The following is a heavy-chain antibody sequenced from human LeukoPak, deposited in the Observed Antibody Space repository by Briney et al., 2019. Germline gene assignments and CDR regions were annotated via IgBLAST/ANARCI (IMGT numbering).Heavy chain of an antibody. Sequence: PGXXLRLSCAASGFTFSRYAMSWVRQAPGKGLEWVSAISGSGGSRYYADSVKGRFTISRDNSKNTLYLQMNSLRAEDTAVYYCAKGSSGYCSSTSCYSLDLWGRGTLVTVSS. CDR2: ISGSGGSR. CDR3: AKGSSGYCSSTSCYSLDL. J-gene: IGHJ2*01. V-gene: IGHV3-23*01. D-gene: IGHD2-2*01. CDR1: GFTFSRYA.